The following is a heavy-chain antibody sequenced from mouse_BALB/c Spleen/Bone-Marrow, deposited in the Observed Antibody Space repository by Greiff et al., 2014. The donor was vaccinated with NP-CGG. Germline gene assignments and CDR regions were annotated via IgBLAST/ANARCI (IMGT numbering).Heavy chain of an antibody. CDR1: GYTFTDHA. CDR3: ARSGKVRNAMDY. CDR2: ISGYYGDA. J-gene: IGHJ4*01. Sequence: VQLQQSGAKLVRPGVSVEISCKGSGYTFTDHAMHWVKRSHAKSLEWIGLISGYYGDAIYNQKFKGEATMTVDKSSSTAYMELARLTSEDSAVYYCARSGKVRNAMDYWGQGTSVTVSS. V-gene: IGHV1S137*01. D-gene: IGHD2-14*01.